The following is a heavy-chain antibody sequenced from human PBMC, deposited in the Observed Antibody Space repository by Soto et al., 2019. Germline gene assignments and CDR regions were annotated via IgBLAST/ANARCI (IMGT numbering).Heavy chain of an antibody. CDR1: GASISSNIYY. CDR3: ARHSHEDHGDPNWFDP. CDR2: IYYTGNT. D-gene: IGHD4-17*01. J-gene: IGHJ5*02. Sequence: QVQLQESGPGLVKPSETLSLTCTVSGASISSNIYYWGWIRQPPGKGLEWIGSIYYTGNTFYNPSLKSRVPLSVDTSENQCSLRLFSVTAADTAVYYCARHSHEDHGDPNWFDPWGQGTLVTVSS. V-gene: IGHV4-39*01.